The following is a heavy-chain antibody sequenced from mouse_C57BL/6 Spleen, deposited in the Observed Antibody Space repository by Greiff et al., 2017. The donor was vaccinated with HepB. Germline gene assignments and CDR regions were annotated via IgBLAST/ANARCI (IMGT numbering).Heavy chain of an antibody. Sequence: QVQLQQSGAELVRPGASVTLSCKASGYTFTDYEMHWVKQTPVHGLEWIGAIDPETGGTAYNQKFKGKAILTADKSSSTAYMELRSLTSEDSAVYYCTRDPLYDYDYAMDYWGQGTSVTVSS. V-gene: IGHV1-15*01. J-gene: IGHJ4*01. D-gene: IGHD2-4*01. CDR2: IDPETGGT. CDR1: GYTFTDYE. CDR3: TRDPLYDYDYAMDY.